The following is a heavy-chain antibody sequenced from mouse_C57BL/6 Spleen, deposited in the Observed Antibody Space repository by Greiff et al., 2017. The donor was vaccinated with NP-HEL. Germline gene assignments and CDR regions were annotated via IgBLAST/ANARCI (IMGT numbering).Heavy chain of an antibody. V-gene: IGHV5-9*01. Sequence: EVQLVESGGGLVKPGGSLKLSCAASGFTFSSYTMSWVRQTPEKRLEWVATISGGGGNTYYPDSVKGRFTISRDNAKNTLYLQMSSLRSEDTALYYCARHGDYYAMDYWGQGTSVTVSS. CDR3: ARHGDYYAMDY. CDR2: ISGGGGNT. CDR1: GFTFSSYT. J-gene: IGHJ4*01.